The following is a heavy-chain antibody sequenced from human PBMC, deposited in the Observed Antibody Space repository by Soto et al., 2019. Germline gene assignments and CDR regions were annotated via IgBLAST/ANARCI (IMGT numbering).Heavy chain of an antibody. CDR1: GFTFGYYA. J-gene: IGHJ4*02. Sequence: GGSLRLSCTASGFTFGYYAMIWFRQAPGKGLEWVGFIRSKAYGGTTEYAASVKGRFTISRDDSKSIAYLQMNSLKTEDTAVYYCTREYYDFWSAPGYWGQGTLVTVSS. CDR3: TREYYDFWSAPGY. CDR2: IRSKAYGGTT. V-gene: IGHV3-49*03. D-gene: IGHD3-3*01.